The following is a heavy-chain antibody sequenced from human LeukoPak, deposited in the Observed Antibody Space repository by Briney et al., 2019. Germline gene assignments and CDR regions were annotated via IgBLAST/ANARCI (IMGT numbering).Heavy chain of an antibody. Sequence: TSETLSLTCAVYGGSFSGYYWSWIRQPPGKGLEWIGEINHSGSTNYNPSLKSRVTISVDTSKNQFSLKLSSVTAADTAVYYCATPVVVTAAPNFWGQGTLVTVSS. V-gene: IGHV4-34*01. CDR2: INHSGST. CDR1: GGSFSGYY. CDR3: ATPVVVTAAPNF. J-gene: IGHJ4*02. D-gene: IGHD2-21*02.